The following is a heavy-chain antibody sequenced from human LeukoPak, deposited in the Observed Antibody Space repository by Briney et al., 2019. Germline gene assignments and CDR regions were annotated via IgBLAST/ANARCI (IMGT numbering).Heavy chain of an antibody. J-gene: IGHJ4*02. CDR2: INHSGST. Sequence: SETLSPTCAVYGGSFSGYYWSWIRQPPGKGLEWIGEINHSGSTNYNPSLKSRVTISVDTSKNQFSLKLSSVTAADTAVYYCATYFTVTEYCFDYWGQGTLVTVSS. D-gene: IGHD4-11*01. CDR3: ATYFTVTEYCFDY. V-gene: IGHV4-34*01. CDR1: GGSFSGYY.